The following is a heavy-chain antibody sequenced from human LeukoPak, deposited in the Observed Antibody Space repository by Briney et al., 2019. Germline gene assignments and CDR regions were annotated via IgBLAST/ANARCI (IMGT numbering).Heavy chain of an antibody. V-gene: IGHV3-53*01. CDR1: GGSISGSSYY. CDR2: IYSGGST. Sequence: ETLSLTCTVSGGSISGSSYYWGWIRQPPGKGLEWVSVIYSGGSTYYADSVKGRFTISRDNSKNTLYLQMNSLRAEDTAVYYCAGDRSNWGQGTLVTVSS. J-gene: IGHJ4*02. CDR3: AGDRSN.